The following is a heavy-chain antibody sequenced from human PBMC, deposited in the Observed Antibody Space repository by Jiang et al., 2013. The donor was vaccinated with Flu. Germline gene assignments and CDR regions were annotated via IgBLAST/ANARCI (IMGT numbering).Heavy chain of an antibody. D-gene: IGHD6-13*01. Sequence: GAEVKKPGATVKISCKVSGYRFTDHYMHWVQQAPGKGLEWMGLFDPEDGDSRYAEKFQGRVTITADTSIDTNYMELRSLRSEDTAVYYCASATAGPLDYMDVWGKGTTVTVSS. J-gene: IGHJ6*03. CDR1: GYRFTDHY. CDR2: FDPEDGDS. CDR3: ASATAGPLDYMDV. V-gene: IGHV1-69-2*01.